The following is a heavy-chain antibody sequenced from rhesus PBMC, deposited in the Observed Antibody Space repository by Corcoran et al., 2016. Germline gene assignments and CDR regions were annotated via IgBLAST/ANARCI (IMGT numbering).Heavy chain of an antibody. CDR1: GFSISTSGMG. V-gene: IGHV2-174*01. CDR2: SYWDDDK. Sequence: QVTLKESGPALVKPTQTLTLTCTFSGFSISTSGMGVGWIRQPPGKALEWLALSYWDDDKYYSTSLKSRLPISNDPSKNQVVLTMTNMDPVDTATYYCARRRAHCSDSGCSSEYFEFWGQGALVTVSS. CDR3: ARRRAHCSDSGCSSEYFEF. J-gene: IGHJ1*01. D-gene: IGHD2-33*01.